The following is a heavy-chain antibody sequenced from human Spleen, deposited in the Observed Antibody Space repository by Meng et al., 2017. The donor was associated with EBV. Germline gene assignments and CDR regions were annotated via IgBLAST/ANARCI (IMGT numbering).Heavy chain of an antibody. CDR2: IHHSGST. J-gene: IGHJ4*02. CDR1: GGSISSSKW. V-gene: IGHV4-4*02. D-gene: IGHD4-17*01. Sequence: QVRLQGAGPGLAKPSGTLSLTCGVSGGSISSSKWWSWVRQPPGKGLEWIGEIHHSGSTNFNPSLKSRVTISVDKSKNQFSLKLSSVTAADTAVYYCATTYGDDSHYFDYWGQGTLVTVSS. CDR3: ATTYGDDSHYFDY.